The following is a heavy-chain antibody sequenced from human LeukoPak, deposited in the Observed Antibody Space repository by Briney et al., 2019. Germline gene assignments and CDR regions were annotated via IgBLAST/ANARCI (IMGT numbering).Heavy chain of an antibody. J-gene: IGHJ4*02. CDR1: GGTFSSYA. CDR2: IIPIFGTA. Sequence: GASVKVSCKASGGTFSSYAISWVRQAPGQGLEWMGGIIPIFGTAKYAQKFQGRVTITADESTSTAYMELSSLRSEDTAVYYCGRIGLGAAGKLDYLGQGTLVTVSS. D-gene: IGHD6-13*01. V-gene: IGHV1-69*13. CDR3: GRIGLGAAGKLDY.